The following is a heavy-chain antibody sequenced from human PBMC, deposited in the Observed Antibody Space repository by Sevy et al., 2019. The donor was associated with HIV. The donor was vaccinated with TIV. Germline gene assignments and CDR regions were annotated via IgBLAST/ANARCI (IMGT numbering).Heavy chain of an antibody. J-gene: IGHJ6*03. V-gene: IGHV3-23*01. CDR2: ISGSGGST. Sequence: GGSLRLSCAASGFTFSSYAMSWVRQAPGKGLEWVSAISGSGGSTYYADSVKGRFTISRDNSKNTLYLQMNSLRAEDTAVYYCAKWGLDCSGGSRYSSAYYYMDVWGKGTTVTVSS. D-gene: IGHD2-15*01. CDR1: GFTFSSYA. CDR3: AKWGLDCSGGSRYSSAYYYMDV.